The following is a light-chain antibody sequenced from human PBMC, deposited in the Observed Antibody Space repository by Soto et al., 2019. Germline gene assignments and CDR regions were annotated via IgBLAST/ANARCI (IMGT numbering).Light chain of an antibody. CDR3: QQYNNWPRT. CDR2: RAS. J-gene: IGKJ1*01. CDR1: QSLNDN. Sequence: EIVMTQSPATLSVSPGERATLSCRASQSLNDNLAWYQQKPGQAPRLLIYRASTRATGVPGRFSASGSGTEFTLTISSLQSEDSAVYYCQQYNNWPRTFGQGTKVEIK. V-gene: IGKV3-15*01.